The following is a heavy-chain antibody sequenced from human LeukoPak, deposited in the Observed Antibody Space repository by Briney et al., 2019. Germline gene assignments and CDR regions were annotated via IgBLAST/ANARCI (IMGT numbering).Heavy chain of an antibody. J-gene: IGHJ4*02. Sequence: GDXXKISCKVSGHIFSNYWIVWVRQMPGKGLEWTGIIYPGDSETRYSPSFQGQVTISVDKSISTAYLQWSSLKASDTAMYYCARRGDGYSLDSWGRGTLVTVSS. V-gene: IGHV5-51*01. CDR3: ARRGDGYSLDS. CDR2: IYPGDSET. D-gene: IGHD5-24*01. CDR1: GHIFSNYW.